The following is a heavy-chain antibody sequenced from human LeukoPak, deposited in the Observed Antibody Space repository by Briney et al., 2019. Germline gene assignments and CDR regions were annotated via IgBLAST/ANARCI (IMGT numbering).Heavy chain of an antibody. CDR2: ISYDGSKK. CDR1: GFTFSSYG. J-gene: IGHJ4*02. CDR3: ARALASRTPFDY. V-gene: IGHV3-30*03. Sequence: GGSLRLSCAASGFTFSSYGMFWVRQAPGKGLEWVAVISYDGSKKYYADSVKGRFTISRDNSKNTLYLQMTSLRAEDTAVYYCARALASRTPFDYWGQGTLVTVSS. D-gene: IGHD2-15*01.